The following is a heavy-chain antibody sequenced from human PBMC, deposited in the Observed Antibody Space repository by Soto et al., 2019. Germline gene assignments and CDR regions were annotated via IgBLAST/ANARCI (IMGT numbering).Heavy chain of an antibody. J-gene: IGHJ5*02. V-gene: IGHV1-69*06. CDR2: IIPIFGTA. D-gene: IGHD5-18*01. CDR1: GGTFSSYA. Sequence: QVQLVQSGAEVKKPGSSVKVSCKASGGTFSSYAISWVRQATGQGLEWMGGIIPIFGTANYAQNFQGRVTITADKSTSTAYMELSGLRSEDRAVYYCARVEYYTAMVAGGFDPWGQGTLVTVS. CDR3: ARVEYYTAMVAGGFDP.